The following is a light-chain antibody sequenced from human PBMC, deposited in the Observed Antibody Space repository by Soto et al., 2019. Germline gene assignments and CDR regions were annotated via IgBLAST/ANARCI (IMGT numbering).Light chain of an antibody. Sequence: QSALTQPASVSGSPGQSITISCTGTSTDVGSYNLVSWYQQHPGKAPKLMIYEGSKRPSGVSNRFSGYKSGNTASLAISGLKAEDEADYYCCSYAGSSTSYVFGTGTKLTVL. J-gene: IGLJ1*01. V-gene: IGLV2-23*01. CDR2: EGS. CDR3: CSYAGSSTSYV. CDR1: STDVGSYNL.